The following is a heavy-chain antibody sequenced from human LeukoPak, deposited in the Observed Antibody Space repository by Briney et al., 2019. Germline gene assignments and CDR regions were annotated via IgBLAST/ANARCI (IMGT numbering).Heavy chain of an antibody. CDR3: AREKRVVVISHFDY. CDR1: GGTFSSYA. CDR2: IIPILGIA. D-gene: IGHD3-22*01. J-gene: IGHJ4*02. V-gene: IGHV1-69*04. Sequence: SVKVSCKASGGTFSSYAISWVRQAPGQGLEWMGRIIPILGIANYAQKFQGRVTITADKSTSTAYMGLSSLRSEDTAVYYCAREKRVVVISHFDYWGQGTLVTVSS.